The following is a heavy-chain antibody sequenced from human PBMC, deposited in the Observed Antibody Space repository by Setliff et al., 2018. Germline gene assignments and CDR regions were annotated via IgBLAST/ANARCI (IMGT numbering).Heavy chain of an antibody. D-gene: IGHD3-22*01. CDR2: INTGGGSS. V-gene: IGHV1-46*01. J-gene: IGHJ4*02. CDR1: GYSFTTYY. Sequence: ASVKVSCKASGYSFTTYYMHWVRQAPGQGLEWMGTINTGGGSSSYTEKFQGRVTMTRDTSTTTFYLEMNSLRAEDTAVYYCARVYFYDSKQPPDYWGQGTLVTVSS. CDR3: ARVYFYDSKQPPDY.